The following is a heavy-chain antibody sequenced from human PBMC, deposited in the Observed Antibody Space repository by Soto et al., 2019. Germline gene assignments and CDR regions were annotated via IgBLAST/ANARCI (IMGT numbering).Heavy chain of an antibody. CDR3: ARDQGGTTLYYYGMDV. V-gene: IGHV3-30-3*01. CDR1: GFTFSSYA. Sequence: QVQLVESGGGVVQPGRSLRLSCAASGFTFSSYAMHWVRQAPGTGLEWVAIISYDGSNKYYADSVKGRFTISRDNSKNTLYLQMNSLRAEDTAVYYCARDQGGTTLYYYGMDVWGQGTTVTVSS. J-gene: IGHJ6*02. D-gene: IGHD1-7*01. CDR2: ISYDGSNK.